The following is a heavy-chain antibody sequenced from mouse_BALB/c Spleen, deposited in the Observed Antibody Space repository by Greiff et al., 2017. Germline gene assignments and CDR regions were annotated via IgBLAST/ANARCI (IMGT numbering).Heavy chain of an antibody. J-gene: IGHJ4*01. V-gene: IGHV1-80*01. CDR1: GYAFSSYW. CDR3: ARKGLTGNYDYAMDY. CDR2: IYPGDGDT. D-gene: IGHD2-1*01. Sequence: VQRVESGAELVRPGSSVKISCKASGYAFSSYWMNWVKQRPGQGLEWIGQIYPGDGDTNYNGKFKGKATLTADKSSSTAYMQLSSLTSEDSAVYFCARKGLTGNYDYAMDYGGQGTSVTVSS.